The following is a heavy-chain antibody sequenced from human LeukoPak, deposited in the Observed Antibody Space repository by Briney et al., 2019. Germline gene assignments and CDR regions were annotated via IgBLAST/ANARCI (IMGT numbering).Heavy chain of an antibody. CDR3: ARGAFLLLSGGSFDY. CDR1: GYDFTAYT. D-gene: IGHD2-15*01. Sequence: GASVKVSCEASGYDFTAYTLNWVRQAPGQGLEWMGWINPNSGGTNYAQKFQGWVTMTRDTSISTAYMELSRLRSDDTAVYYCARGAFLLLSGGSFDYWGQGTLVTVSS. V-gene: IGHV1-2*04. CDR2: INPNSGGT. J-gene: IGHJ4*02.